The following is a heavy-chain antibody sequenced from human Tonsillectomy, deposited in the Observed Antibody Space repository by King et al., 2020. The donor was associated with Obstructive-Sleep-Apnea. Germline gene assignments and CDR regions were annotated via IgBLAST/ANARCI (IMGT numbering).Heavy chain of an antibody. CDR2: TYYRSKWYN. Sequence: VQLQQSGPSLVKPSQTLSLTCAISGDSVSSNSAAWNWIRQSPSRGLEWLGRTYYRSKWYNAYAISVKSRITINPDTSKNHLSLQLTSVTPTEPAVYYCARQNIVAPGAWFDPWGQGTLATVSS. D-gene: IGHD5-12*01. CDR1: GDSVSSNSAA. V-gene: IGHV6-1*01. CDR3: ARQNIVAPGAWFDP. J-gene: IGHJ5*02.